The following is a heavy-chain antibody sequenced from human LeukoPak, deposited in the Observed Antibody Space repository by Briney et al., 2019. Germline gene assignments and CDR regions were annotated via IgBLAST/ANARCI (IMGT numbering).Heavy chain of an antibody. J-gene: IGHJ4*02. V-gene: IGHV4-4*02. CDR3: ASLRVWSGYGSDY. CDR2: IYHSGST. CDR1: GGSISSSNW. Sequence: PSETLSLTCAVSGGSISSSNWWSWVRQPPGKGLEWIGDIYHSGSTNYNPSLKSRVTISVDKSKNQFSLKLSSVTAADTAVYYCASLRVWSGYGSDYWGQGTLVTVSS. D-gene: IGHD3-3*01.